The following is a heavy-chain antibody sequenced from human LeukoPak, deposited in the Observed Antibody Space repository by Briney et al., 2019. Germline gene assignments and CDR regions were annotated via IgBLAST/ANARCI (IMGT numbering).Heavy chain of an antibody. CDR1: GFAFSDYY. V-gene: IGHV3-11*01. CDR2: ISSSGSTI. J-gene: IGHJ4*02. CDR3: ARGRYSSSWYYDFDY. Sequence: KSGGSLRLSCAASGFAFSDYYMSWIRQDPGKGAEWVSSISSSGSTIYYADSVKGRFTISRDNAKNSLYLQMNSLRAEDTAVYYCARGRYSSSWYYDFDYRGQGTLVTVSS. D-gene: IGHD6-13*01.